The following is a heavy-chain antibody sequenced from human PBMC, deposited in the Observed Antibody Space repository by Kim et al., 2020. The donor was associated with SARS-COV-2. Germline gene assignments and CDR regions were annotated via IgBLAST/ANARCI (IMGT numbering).Heavy chain of an antibody. J-gene: IGHJ3*02. CDR3: VGDDYYDSSGYYYGGAFDI. D-gene: IGHD3-22*01. V-gene: IGHV3-64D*06. CDR2: ISSNGGST. CDR1: GFTFSSYA. Sequence: GGSLRLSCSASGFTFSSYAMHWVRQAPGKGLEYVSAISSNGGSTYYADSVKGRFTISRDNSKNTLYLQMSSLRAEDTAVYYCVGDDYYDSSGYYYGGAFDIWGQGTMVTVSS.